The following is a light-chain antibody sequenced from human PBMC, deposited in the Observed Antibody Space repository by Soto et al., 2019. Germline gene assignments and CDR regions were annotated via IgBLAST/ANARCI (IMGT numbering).Light chain of an antibody. J-gene: IGLJ3*02. CDR2: DVT. CDR1: SSDVGGYHY. Sequence: QSALTQPRSVSGSPGQSVTISCIGTSSDVGGYHYVSWYQQHPGKAPKLMIYDVTTRPSGVPDRFSGSKSGNTASLTISGLQAEDEADYYCCSYAGSYTWVFGGGTKLTVL. CDR3: CSYAGSYTWV. V-gene: IGLV2-11*01.